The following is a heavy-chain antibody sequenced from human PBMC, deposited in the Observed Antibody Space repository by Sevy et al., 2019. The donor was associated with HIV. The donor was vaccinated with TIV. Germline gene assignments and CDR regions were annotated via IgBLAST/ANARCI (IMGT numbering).Heavy chain of an antibody. CDR3: AKDLGFRELSGFDY. CDR1: GFTFRSYW. J-gene: IGHJ4*02. Sequence: GGSLRLSCAASGFTFRSYWMSWVRQAPGKGLEWVSAISGSGGSTYYADSVKGRFTISRDNSKNTLYLQMNSLRAEDTAVYYCAKDLGFRELSGFDYWGQGTLVTVSS. V-gene: IGHV3-23*01. CDR2: ISGSGGST. D-gene: IGHD3-10*01.